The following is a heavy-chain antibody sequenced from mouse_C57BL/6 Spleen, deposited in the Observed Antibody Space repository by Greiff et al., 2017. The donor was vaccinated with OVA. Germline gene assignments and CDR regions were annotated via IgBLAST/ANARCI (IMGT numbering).Heavy chain of an antibody. Sequence: VKVVESGPGLVQPSQSLSITCTVSGFSLTSYGVHWVRQSPGKGLEWLGVIWRGGSTDYNAAFMSRLSITKDNSKSQVFFKMNSLQADDTAIYYCATPYYGNYFDYWGQGTTLTVSS. D-gene: IGHD1-2*01. V-gene: IGHV2-5*01. CDR1: GFSLTSYG. J-gene: IGHJ2*01. CDR2: IWRGGST. CDR3: ATPYYGNYFDY.